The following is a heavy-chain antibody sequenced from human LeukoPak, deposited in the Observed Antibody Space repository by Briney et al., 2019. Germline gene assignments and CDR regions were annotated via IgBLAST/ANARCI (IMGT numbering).Heavy chain of an antibody. CDR3: AKVLADI. CDR2: ISYDGSNK. CDR1: GFTFSSYG. J-gene: IGHJ3*02. V-gene: IGHV3-30*18. Sequence: PSETLRLSCAASGFTFSSYGMHWVRQAPGKGLEWVAVISYDGSNKYYADSVKGRFTIFRDNSKNTLYLQMNSLRAEDTAVYYCAKVLADIWGQGTMVTVSS.